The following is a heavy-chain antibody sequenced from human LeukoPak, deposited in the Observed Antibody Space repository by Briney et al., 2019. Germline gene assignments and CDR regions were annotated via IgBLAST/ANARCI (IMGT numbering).Heavy chain of an antibody. CDR3: AKEGRPNSGGGYFDY. CDR1: GFTFSIYA. D-gene: IGHD4-23*01. V-gene: IGHV3-23*01. Sequence: PGGSLRLSCAASGFTFSIYAMAWVRQAPGKGLEWVSTLSESGGLAYYADSVKGRFTISRDNSKNTLYLQVNGLKAEDTAVYYCAKEGRPNSGGGYFDYWGQGTLVTVSP. CDR2: LSESGGLA. J-gene: IGHJ4*02.